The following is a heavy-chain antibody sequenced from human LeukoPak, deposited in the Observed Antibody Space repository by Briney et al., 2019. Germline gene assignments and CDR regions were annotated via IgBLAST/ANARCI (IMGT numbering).Heavy chain of an antibody. J-gene: IGHJ4*02. CDR3: AKDWLDTAMGHDY. CDR2: ISSTGTTI. D-gene: IGHD5-18*01. V-gene: IGHV3-48*03. Sequence: GGSLRLSCAASGFTFSSYEMNWVRQAPGKGLEWVSYISSTGTTIYYADSVKGRFTISRDNAKNSLYLQMNSLRAEDTAVYYCAKDWLDTAMGHDYWGQGTLVTVSS. CDR1: GFTFSSYE.